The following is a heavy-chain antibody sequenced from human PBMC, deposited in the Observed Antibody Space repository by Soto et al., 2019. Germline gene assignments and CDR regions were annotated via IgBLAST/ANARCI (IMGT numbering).Heavy chain of an antibody. J-gene: IGHJ3*02. Sequence: GGSLRLSCAASGFTFSSYEMNWVRQAPGKGLEWVSYISSSGSTIYYADSVKGRFTISRDNAKNSLYLQMNSLRAEDTAVYYCAGLVTKTYAFDIWGQGTMVTVSS. CDR1: GFTFSSYE. V-gene: IGHV3-48*03. CDR3: AGLVTKTYAFDI. D-gene: IGHD2-21*02. CDR2: ISSSGSTI.